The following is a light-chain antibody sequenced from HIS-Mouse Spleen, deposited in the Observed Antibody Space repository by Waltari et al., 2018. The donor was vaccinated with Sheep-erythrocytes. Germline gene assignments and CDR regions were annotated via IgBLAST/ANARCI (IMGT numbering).Light chain of an antibody. CDR3: CSYAGSYNHV. J-gene: IGLJ1*01. Sequence: QSALTQPRSVSGSPGQSLTIPCTGTSRYVCGYNYVSWYQQHPGKAPKLIIYDVSKRPSGVPDRFSGSKSGNTASLTISGLQAEDEADYYCCSYAGSYNHVFATGTKVTVL. V-gene: IGLV2-11*01. CDR1: SRYVCGYNY. CDR2: DVS.